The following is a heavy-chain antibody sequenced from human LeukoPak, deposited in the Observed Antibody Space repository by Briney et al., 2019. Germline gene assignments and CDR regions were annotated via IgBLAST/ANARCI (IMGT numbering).Heavy chain of an antibody. D-gene: IGHD3-22*01. CDR1: GFTFSSYE. Sequence: PGGSLRLSCAASGFTFSSYEMHWVRQAPGKGLEWVSYISSSASTIYYADSVKGRFTISRDNAKNSLYLQMNSLRAEDTAVYYCATGGGYYYDSSGYYSEIDYWGQGTLVTVSS. CDR3: ATGGGYYYDSSGYYSEIDY. J-gene: IGHJ4*02. CDR2: ISSSASTI. V-gene: IGHV3-48*03.